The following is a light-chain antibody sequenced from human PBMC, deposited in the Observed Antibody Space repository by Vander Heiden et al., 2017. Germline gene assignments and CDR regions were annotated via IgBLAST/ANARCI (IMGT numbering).Light chain of an antibody. CDR1: QRVTSY. CDR2: DAS. J-gene: IGKJ2*01. Sequence: IALTQSPATLSLSPGERATLTCRASQRVTSYLAWYQQKSGQAPRLLIYDASNRATGIPARFSGSGSGTDFTLTISSLEPEDFAVYYCQQRSNWRYTFGQGTKLEIK. V-gene: IGKV3-11*01. CDR3: QQRSNWRYT.